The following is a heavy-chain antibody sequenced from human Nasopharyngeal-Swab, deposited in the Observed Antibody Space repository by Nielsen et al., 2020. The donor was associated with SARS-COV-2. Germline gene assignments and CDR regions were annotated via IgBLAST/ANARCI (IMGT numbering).Heavy chain of an antibody. CDR1: GGSISSTSYY. CDR3: ARGMGSDYVWGSYRYEDYFDY. D-gene: IGHD3-16*02. V-gene: IGHV4-39*07. CDR2: IYYTGST. J-gene: IGHJ4*02. Sequence: SETLSLTCTVSGGSISSTSYYWVWIRQPPGKGLEWIGDIYYTGSTYYNPSLKSRVTISVDTSKNQFSLKLSSVTAADTAVYYCARGMGSDYVWGSYRYEDYFDYWGQGTLVTVSS.